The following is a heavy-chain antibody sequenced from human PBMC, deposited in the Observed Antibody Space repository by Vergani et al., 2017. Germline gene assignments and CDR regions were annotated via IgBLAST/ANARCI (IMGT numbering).Heavy chain of an antibody. CDR3: AREGEGSSSEFDY. D-gene: IGHD6-6*01. Sequence: VQLVESGGGVVQPGRSLRLSCAASGFTFSSYGMSWVRQAPGKGLEWVSGINWNGGSTGYADSVKGRFTISRDNAKNSLYLQMNSLRAEDTALYHCAREGEGSSSEFDYWGQGTLVTVSS. J-gene: IGHJ4*02. V-gene: IGHV3-20*01. CDR1: GFTFSSYG. CDR2: INWNGGST.